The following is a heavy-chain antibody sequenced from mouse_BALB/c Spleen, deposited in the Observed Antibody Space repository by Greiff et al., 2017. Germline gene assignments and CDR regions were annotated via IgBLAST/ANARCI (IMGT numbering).Heavy chain of an antibody. J-gene: IGHJ2*01. D-gene: IGHD2-3*01. CDR1: GYTFTDYE. CDR3: TRDDYSDY. V-gene: IGHV1-15*01. CDR2: IDPETGGT. Sequence: QLQLKQSGAELVRPGASVTLSCKASGYTFTDYEMHWVKQTPVHGLEWIGAIDPETGGTAYNQKFNGKATLTADKSSSTAYMELRSLTSEDSAVYYCTRDDYSDYWGQGTTLTVSS.